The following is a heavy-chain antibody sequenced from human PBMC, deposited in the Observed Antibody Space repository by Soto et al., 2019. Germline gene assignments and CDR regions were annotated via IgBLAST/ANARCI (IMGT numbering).Heavy chain of an antibody. J-gene: IGHJ6*02. CDR3: ALKPGIVAATNYYYYGMDV. CDR2: IYHSGST. Sequence: QVQLQESGPGLVKPSGTLSLTCAVSGGSISSSNWWSWVRQPPGKGLEWIGEIYHSGSTNYNPSLKSRVTISVDKYKNQFSLKLSSVTAADTAVYYCALKPGIVAATNYYYYGMDVWGQGTTVTVSS. D-gene: IGHD1-26*01. CDR1: GGSISSSNW. V-gene: IGHV4-4*02.